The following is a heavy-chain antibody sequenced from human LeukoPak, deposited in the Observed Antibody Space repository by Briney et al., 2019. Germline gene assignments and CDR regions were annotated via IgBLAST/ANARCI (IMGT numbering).Heavy chain of an antibody. Sequence: PSETLSLTCAVYGGSFSGYYWGWIRQPPGKGLEWIGEINNSGSTNYNPSLRSRVTISVDTSKNQFSLKLSSVTAADTAVYYCARVLPWDIVVVPAAIRRWFDPWGQGTLVTVSS. V-gene: IGHV4-34*01. CDR1: GGSFSGYY. CDR3: ARVLPWDIVVVPAAIRRWFDP. CDR2: INNSGST. J-gene: IGHJ5*02. D-gene: IGHD2-2*02.